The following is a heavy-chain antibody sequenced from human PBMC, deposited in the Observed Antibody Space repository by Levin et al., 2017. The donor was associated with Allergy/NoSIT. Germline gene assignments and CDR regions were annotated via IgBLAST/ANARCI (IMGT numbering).Heavy chain of an antibody. CDR1: GFTFSTYW. Sequence: QASETLSLTCAASGFTFSTYWMHWVRQPPGKGLVWVSHINSDGSSTNYADSVKGRFTISRDNAKNTLYLQMNSLRAEDTAVYYCVRSYDSSPDNWGQGTLVTVSS. V-gene: IGHV3-74*01. CDR2: INSDGSST. J-gene: IGHJ4*02. CDR3: VRSYDSSPDN. D-gene: IGHD6-13*01.